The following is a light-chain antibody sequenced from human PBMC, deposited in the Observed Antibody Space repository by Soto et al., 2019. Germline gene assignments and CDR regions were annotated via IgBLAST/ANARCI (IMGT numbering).Light chain of an antibody. V-gene: IGKV1-8*01. J-gene: IGKJ1*01. CDR3: QQYYSYPHT. CDR2: AAS. Sequence: AIRMTQSPSSFSASTGDRVTITCRASQGISSYLAWYQQKPGKAPKLLIYAASTLQSGVPSRFSGSGSGTDFTITISCLQSEDFATYYCQQYYSYPHTFGQGTKVEIK. CDR1: QGISSY.